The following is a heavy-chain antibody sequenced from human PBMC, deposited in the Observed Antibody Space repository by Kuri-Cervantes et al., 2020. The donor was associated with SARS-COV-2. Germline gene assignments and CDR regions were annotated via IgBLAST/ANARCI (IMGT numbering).Heavy chain of an antibody. CDR1: GFTFSSYG. J-gene: IGHJ4*02. CDR3: ARIPYSKGAVAATSDY. V-gene: IGHV3-33*01. Sequence: GGSLRLSCAASGFTFSSYGMNWVRQAPGKGLEWVSDISCGGSTIYYADSVKGRFTISRDNSKNTLYLQVNSLRAEDTAVYYCARIPYSKGAVAATSDYWGQGTLVTVSS. D-gene: IGHD6-19*01. CDR2: ISCGGSTI.